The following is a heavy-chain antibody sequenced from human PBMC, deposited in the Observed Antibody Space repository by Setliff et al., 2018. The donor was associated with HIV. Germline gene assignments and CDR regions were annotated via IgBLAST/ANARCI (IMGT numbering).Heavy chain of an antibody. CDR3: TPGID. CDR1: GFSFSNAW. D-gene: IGHD2-21*01. CDR2: GYTKTDGGTT. Sequence: PGGSLRLSCAASGFSFSNAWMDWVRQAPGKGLEWVGRGYTKTDGGTTDYAAPVKGRFTISRDDSKNTLYLQVNSLKTEDTAVYYCTPGIDWGQGTLVTVSS. J-gene: IGHJ4*02. V-gene: IGHV3-15*07.